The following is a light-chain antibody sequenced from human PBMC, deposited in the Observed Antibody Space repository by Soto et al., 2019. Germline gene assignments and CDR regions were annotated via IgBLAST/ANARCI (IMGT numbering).Light chain of an antibody. CDR1: QSVGRNY. V-gene: IGKV3-20*01. CDR3: QQYASSPLT. J-gene: IGKJ4*01. CDR2: GAS. Sequence: EIVLTQSPGTLSVSPGERATLSCRASQSVGRNYLAWYQQKPGQAPRLLIYGASSRATGIPDRFSGSGSGTDFTLTISRLEPEDFAAYYCQQYASSPLTFGGGTKVETK.